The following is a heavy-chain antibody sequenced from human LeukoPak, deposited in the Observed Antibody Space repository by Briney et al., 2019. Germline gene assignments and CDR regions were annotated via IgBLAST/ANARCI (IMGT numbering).Heavy chain of an antibody. CDR3: ARVGYYGSGSYYDFDY. V-gene: IGHV4-39*07. CDR1: GGSISSGGYY. J-gene: IGHJ4*02. CDR2: IYHSGST. D-gene: IGHD3-10*01. Sequence: SQTLSLTCTVSGGSISSGGYYWSWIRQPPGKGLEWIGSIYHSGSTYYNPSLKSRVTISVDTSKNQFSLKLSSVTAADTAVYYCARVGYYGSGSYYDFDYWGQGTLVTVSS.